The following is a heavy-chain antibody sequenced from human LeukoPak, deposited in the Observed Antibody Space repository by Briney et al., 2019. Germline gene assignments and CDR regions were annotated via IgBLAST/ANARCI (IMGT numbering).Heavy chain of an antibody. CDR3: ARPRWFGEQDAFDI. V-gene: IGHV4-34*01. CDR2: INHSVST. J-gene: IGHJ3*02. CDR1: GGSFSGYY. D-gene: IGHD3-10*01. Sequence: SETLSLTCAVYGGSFSGYYWSWIRQPPGKGLEWIGEINHSVSTNYNPSLKSRVTISVDTSKNQFSLKLSSVTAADTAVYYCARPRWFGEQDAFDIWGQGTMVTVSS.